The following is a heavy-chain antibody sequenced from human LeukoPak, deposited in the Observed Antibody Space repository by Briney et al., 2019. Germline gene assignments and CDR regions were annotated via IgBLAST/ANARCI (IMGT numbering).Heavy chain of an antibody. D-gene: IGHD5-18*01. CDR1: GFTFSSHS. J-gene: IGHJ4*02. CDR2: ISSSSYM. CDR3: ARGNHVDTAMGDY. Sequence: GGSLRLSCAASGFTFSSHSMNWVRQAPGKGLEWVSSISSSSYMYYGDSVKGRFTISRDNAKNSLYLQMNSLRAEDTAVYYCARGNHVDTAMGDYWGQGTLVTVSS. V-gene: IGHV3-21*01.